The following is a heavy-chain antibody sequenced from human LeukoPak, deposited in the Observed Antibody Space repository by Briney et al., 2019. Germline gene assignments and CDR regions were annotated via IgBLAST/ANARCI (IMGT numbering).Heavy chain of an antibody. CDR2: INHSGST. J-gene: IGHJ6*03. V-gene: IGHV4-34*01. D-gene: IGHD3-22*01. Sequence: PSETLSLTCAVYGGSFSGYYWSWIRQPPGKGLEWIGEINHSGSTNYNPSLKSRVTISVDTSKNQFSLQLSSVTAADTAVYYCARGKYYDSSGYRPYYYYYYMDVWGKGTTVTVSS. CDR1: GGSFSGYY. CDR3: ARGKYYDSSGYRPYYYYYYMDV.